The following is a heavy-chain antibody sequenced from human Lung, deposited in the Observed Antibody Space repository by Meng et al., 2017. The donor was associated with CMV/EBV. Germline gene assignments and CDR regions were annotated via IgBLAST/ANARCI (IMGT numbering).Heavy chain of an antibody. D-gene: IGHD1-26*01. V-gene: IGHV1-18*01. CDR2: ISAYNGNT. CDR1: GYTFTNYV. CDR3: ARVEVGITSRDY. J-gene: IGHJ4*02. Sequence: QVQLVQSGGEVKKPWASVKVSCKASGYTFTNYVITWVRQAPGQGLEWMGWISAYNGNTNYAQTLQGRLTMTTDTSTSTAYMELRSLRSDDTAVYYCARVEVGITSRDYWGQGTLVTVSS.